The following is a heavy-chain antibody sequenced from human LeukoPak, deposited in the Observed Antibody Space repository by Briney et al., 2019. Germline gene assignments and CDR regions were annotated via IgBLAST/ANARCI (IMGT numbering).Heavy chain of an antibody. CDR2: ISGSGGST. V-gene: IGHV3-23*01. D-gene: IGHD2-15*01. J-gene: IGHJ5*02. CDR3: ARDQDLGWSRTRLGENWFDP. CDR1: GFTFSDAW. Sequence: GGSLRLSCAASGFTFSDAWMSWVRQAPGKGLEWVSAISGSGGSTYYADSVKGRFTISRDNSKNTLYLQMNSLRAEDTAVYYCARDQDLGWSRTRLGENWFDPWGQGTLVTVSS.